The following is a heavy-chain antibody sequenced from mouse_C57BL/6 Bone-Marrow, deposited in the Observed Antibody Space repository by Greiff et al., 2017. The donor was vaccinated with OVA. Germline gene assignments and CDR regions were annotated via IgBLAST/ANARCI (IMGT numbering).Heavy chain of an antibody. CDR1: GFTFSDYG. V-gene: IGHV5-17*01. J-gene: IGHJ3*01. CDR3: ARPLVPTGGAGGGLFAY. D-gene: IGHD5-1*01. CDR2: ISSGSSTI. Sequence: EVQRVESGGGLVKPGGSLKLSCAASGFTFSDYGMHWVRQAPEKGLEWVAYISSGSSTIDYADTVKGRFTISRDNAKNTLFLQMTSLRSEDTAMYYCARPLVPTGGAGGGLFAYWGQGTRVTVSA.